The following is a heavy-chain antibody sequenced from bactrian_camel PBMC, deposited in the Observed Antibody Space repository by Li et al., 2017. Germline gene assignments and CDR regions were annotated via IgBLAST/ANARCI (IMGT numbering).Heavy chain of an antibody. J-gene: IGHJ4*01. V-gene: IGHV3S25*01. CDR3: SINVHAPRVVPGIACAPQEY. CDR1: GDTIGRYY. Sequence: QLVESGGASVQAGGSLRLSCVASGDTIGRYYMNWVRQAPGKEREAVASIYSGGRGTYYADSVKGRFTMSRDNDWRTVYLQMNDLTPEDTAMYYCSINVHAPRVVPGIACAPQEYWGQGTQVTVS. D-gene: IGHD2*01. CDR2: IYSGGRGT.